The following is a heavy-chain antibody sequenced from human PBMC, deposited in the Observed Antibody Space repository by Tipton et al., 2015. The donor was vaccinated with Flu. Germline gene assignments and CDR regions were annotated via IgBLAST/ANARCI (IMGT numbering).Heavy chain of an antibody. CDR3: ARLSYYDVDLKNFYFDH. V-gene: IGHV4-39*01. D-gene: IGHD3-10*02. CDR1: SGSIRSTNYF. CDR2: IYPSGAT. Sequence: TLSLTCTVSSGSIRSTNYFCAWIRQPPGKRLELIGSIYPSGATYYNPSLKSRVTISVDTSKSQFSLMLRSVTAADTAVYYCARLSYYDVDLKNFYFDHWGQGALVTVFS. J-gene: IGHJ4*02.